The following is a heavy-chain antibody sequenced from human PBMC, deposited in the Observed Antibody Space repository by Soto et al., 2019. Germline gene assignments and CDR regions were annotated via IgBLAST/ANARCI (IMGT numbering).Heavy chain of an antibody. Sequence: QVQLQESGPGLVKPSQTLSLTCTVSGGSISSGGYYWSWIRQHPGKGLEWIGYIYYSGSTYYNPSLKSRVTISVDTSKNPFSLKLSYVTAADTAVYYCAREAYCSGGSCSGAFDIWGQGTMVTVSS. V-gene: IGHV4-31*03. J-gene: IGHJ3*02. CDR1: GGSISSGGYY. D-gene: IGHD2-15*01. CDR2: IYYSGST. CDR3: AREAYCSGGSCSGAFDI.